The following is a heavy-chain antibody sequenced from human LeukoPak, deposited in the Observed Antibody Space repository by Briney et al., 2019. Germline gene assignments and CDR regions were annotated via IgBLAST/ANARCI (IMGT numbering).Heavy chain of an antibody. CDR2: IIPIFGTA. CDR1: GGTFSSYA. V-gene: IGHV1-69*06. CDR3: ATVGYYDSSGYSEPFDY. Sequence: SVKVSCKASGGTFSSYAISWVRQAPGQGLEWMGGIIPIFGTANYAQKFQGRVTMTEDTSTDTAYMELSSLRSEDTAVYYCATVGYYDSSGYSEPFDYWGQGTLVTVSS. J-gene: IGHJ4*02. D-gene: IGHD3-22*01.